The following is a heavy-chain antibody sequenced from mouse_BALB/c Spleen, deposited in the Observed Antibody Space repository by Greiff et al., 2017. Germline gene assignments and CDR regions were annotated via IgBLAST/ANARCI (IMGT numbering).Heavy chain of an antibody. J-gene: IGHJ4*01. CDR2: INPSNGGT. Sequence: VQLQQSGAELVKPGASVKLSCKASGYTFTSYYMYWVKQRPGQGLEWIGEINPSNGGTNFNEKFKSKATLTVDKSSSTAYMQLSSLTSEDSAVYYCTRGFITTVVEDAMDYWGQGTSVTVSS. CDR3: TRGFITTVVEDAMDY. D-gene: IGHD1-1*01. V-gene: IGHV1S81*02. CDR1: GYTFTSYY.